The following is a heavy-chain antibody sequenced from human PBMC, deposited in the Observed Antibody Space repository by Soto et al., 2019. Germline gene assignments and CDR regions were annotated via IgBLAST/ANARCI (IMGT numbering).Heavy chain of an antibody. Sequence: PGKGLEWIGYIYYSGSTNYNPSLKSRVTISVDTSKNQFPLKLSSVTAADTAVYYCARGDCSGGSCYSYGYYYYGMDVWGQGTTVTVSS. CDR2: IYYSGST. CDR3: ARGDCSGGSCYSYGYYYYGMDV. D-gene: IGHD2-15*01. V-gene: IGHV4-59*01. J-gene: IGHJ6*02.